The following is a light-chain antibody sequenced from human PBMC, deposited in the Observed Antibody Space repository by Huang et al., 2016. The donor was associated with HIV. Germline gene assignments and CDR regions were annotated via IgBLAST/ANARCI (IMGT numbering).Light chain of an antibody. CDR2: GAS. V-gene: IGKV3-15*01. J-gene: IGKJ1*01. Sequence: EIVMTQSPATLSVSPGERVTLSCRASQRVVTNLAWYQQRPGHPPKLLIYGASTRAPTIPDRFSGRGSGTEFTLTISSLYSEDCAIYYCQQYNEWPPWTFGQGTKVEIK. CDR1: QRVVTN. CDR3: QQYNEWPPWT.